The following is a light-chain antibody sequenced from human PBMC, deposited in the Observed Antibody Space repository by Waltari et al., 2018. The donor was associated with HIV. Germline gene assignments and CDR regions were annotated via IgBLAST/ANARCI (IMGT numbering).Light chain of an antibody. Sequence: SSVLTQPPSVSVAPGQTARITCGGHNIGSKGVPWYQQKPSQVPVLVVYDDSDRPSGIPERFSGSSSWNTATLTISRVEAGDEADFYCQVWDSSTDLRVFGGGTKLTVL. V-gene: IGLV3-21*02. CDR2: DDS. CDR1: NIGSKG. CDR3: QVWDSSTDLRV. J-gene: IGLJ2*01.